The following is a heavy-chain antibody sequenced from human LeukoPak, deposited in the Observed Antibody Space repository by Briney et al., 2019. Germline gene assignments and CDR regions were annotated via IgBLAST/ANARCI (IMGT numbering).Heavy chain of an antibody. CDR3: ARDNYYDSSGPAP. CDR1: GFTFSSYA. D-gene: IGHD3-22*01. V-gene: IGHV3-30-3*01. J-gene: IGHJ5*02. Sequence: GRSLRLSCAASGFTFSSYAMRWVRQAPGKGLEWVAVISYDGSNKYYADSVKGRFTTSRDNSKNTLYLQMNSLRAEDTAVYYCARDNYYDSSGPAPWGQGTLVTVSS. CDR2: ISYDGSNK.